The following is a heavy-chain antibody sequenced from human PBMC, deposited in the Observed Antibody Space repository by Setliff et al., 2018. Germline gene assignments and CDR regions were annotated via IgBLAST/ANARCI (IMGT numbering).Heavy chain of an antibody. Sequence: SETLSLTCAVYGGSFSTYYWIWIRQPPGKGLEWIGEINHSGSTNYNPSLKSRVTISVDTSKNQFSLKLSSVTAADTALYYCARGGGYGSGGSFHNAPFDYWGQGMLVTVSS. J-gene: IGHJ4*02. V-gene: IGHV4-34*01. CDR1: GGSFSTYY. CDR3: ARGGGYGSGGSFHNAPFDY. D-gene: IGHD3-10*01. CDR2: INHSGST.